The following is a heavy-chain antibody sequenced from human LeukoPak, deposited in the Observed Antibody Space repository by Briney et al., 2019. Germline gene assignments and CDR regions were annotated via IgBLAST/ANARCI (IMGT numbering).Heavy chain of an antibody. V-gene: IGHV1-2*02. CDR3: ARDGNYDSPYYYYYMDV. J-gene: IGHJ6*03. CDR1: GYTFTGYY. Sequence: ASVKASCKASGYTFTGYYMHWVRQAPGQGLEWMGWINPNSGGTNYAQKFQGRVTMTRDTSISTAYMELSRLRSDDTAVYYCARDGNYDSPYYYYYMDVWGKGTTVTVSS. D-gene: IGHD3-22*01. CDR2: INPNSGGT.